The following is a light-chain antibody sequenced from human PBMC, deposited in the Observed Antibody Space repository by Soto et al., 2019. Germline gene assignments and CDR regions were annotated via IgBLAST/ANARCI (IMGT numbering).Light chain of an antibody. CDR1: SSDVGAYDY. Sequence: QSALTQPPSASGSPGQSVTISCTGTSSDVGAYDYVSWYQQHPGKAPKLMIYEVSQRPSGVPDRFSGSKSGNTASLTISGLQAEEEGDYYCSSFAGINNLLFGGGTKVTVL. J-gene: IGLJ2*01. CDR2: EVS. V-gene: IGLV2-8*01. CDR3: SSFAGINNLL.